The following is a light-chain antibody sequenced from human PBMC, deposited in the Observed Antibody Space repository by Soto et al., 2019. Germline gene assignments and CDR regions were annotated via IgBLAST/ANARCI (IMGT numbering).Light chain of an antibody. CDR2: DAS. V-gene: IGKV3D-15*01. CDR3: QQYSIWRT. CDR1: QSVSGS. Sequence: PGEKATLSCRASQSVSGSLGWYQQKPGQAPRLIIYDASVRATGIPARFSGSGSGTEFTLTISGLQSEDFAVYYCQQYSIWRTFGQGTKVDIK. J-gene: IGKJ1*01.